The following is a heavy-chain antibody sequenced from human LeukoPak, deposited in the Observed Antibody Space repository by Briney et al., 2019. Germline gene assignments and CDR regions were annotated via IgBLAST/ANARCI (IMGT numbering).Heavy chain of an antibody. CDR1: GGSLTRYH. CDR2: INYSGST. Sequence: PSETLSLTCTVSGGSLTRYHWGWIRQPPGKGLEWIGYINYSGSTNYSPSLKSRGTMSVDTSENQVSLKLSSVTAADTAVYYCARGGYYYDSRGYPSLGGLNFRYWGQGTLVTVSS. J-gene: IGHJ4*02. CDR3: ARGGYYYDSRGYPSLGGLNFRY. D-gene: IGHD3-22*01. V-gene: IGHV4-59*01.